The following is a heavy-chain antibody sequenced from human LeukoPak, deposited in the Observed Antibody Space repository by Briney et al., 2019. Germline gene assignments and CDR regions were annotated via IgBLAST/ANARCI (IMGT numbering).Heavy chain of an antibody. D-gene: IGHD6-13*01. J-gene: IGHJ4*02. CDR3: AREDQQLVRIYLDF. CDR2: TWFDGSHN. V-gene: IGHV3-33*01. Sequence: PGGSLRLSCAASGFTFNIYGMHWVRLAPGKGLEWVALTWFDGSHNYYADSVKGRCTISRDNSKNTLYLQMNSLRAEDTAVYFCAREDQQLVRIYLDFWGQGTLVTVSS. CDR1: GFTFNIYG.